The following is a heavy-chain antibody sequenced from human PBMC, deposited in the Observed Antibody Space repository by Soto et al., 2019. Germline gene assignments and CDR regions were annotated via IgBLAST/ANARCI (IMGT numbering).Heavy chain of an antibody. CDR1: GGSISSYY. D-gene: IGHD3-10*01. V-gene: IGHV4-59*01. CDR2: IYYSGST. J-gene: IGHJ6*02. Sequence: PSETLSLTCNVSGGSISSYYWSWIRQPPGKGLEWIGYIYYSGSTNYNPSLKSRVTISVDTSKNQFSLKLSSVTAADTAVYYCARLFSPRDRRYYYYGMDVWGQGTTVTVSS. CDR3: ARLFSPRDRRYYYYGMDV.